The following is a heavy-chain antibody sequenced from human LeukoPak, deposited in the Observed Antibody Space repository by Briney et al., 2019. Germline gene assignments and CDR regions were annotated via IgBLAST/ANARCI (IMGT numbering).Heavy chain of an antibody. CDR3: ARGVTIFGVSIMNWFDP. D-gene: IGHD3-3*01. CDR2: RSNSGKT. CDR1: DGSISTYY. Sequence: SSETLSLTCTVSDGSISTYYWSWIRQSPGKGLEWLGYRSNSGKTKSNPSLGGRLIMSVDSSKNQFSLRLSSVTAADTAVYYCARGVTIFGVSIMNWFDPWGPGTRVTVSS. V-gene: IGHV4-59*01. J-gene: IGHJ5*02.